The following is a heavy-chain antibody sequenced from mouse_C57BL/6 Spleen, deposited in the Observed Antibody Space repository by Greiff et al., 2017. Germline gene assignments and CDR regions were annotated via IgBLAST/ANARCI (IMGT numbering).Heavy chain of an antibody. CDR3: KSPLWELAWFAY. CDR2: ISSGSSYN. J-gene: IGHJ3*01. V-gene: IGHV5-6*01. Sequence: EVKVVESGGDLVKPGGSLKLSCAASGFTFSSYGMSWVRQTPDKRLEWVETISSGSSYNDYPASVKGRFTMSRDNAKNTLYLEMSRLKSEDTDMYCGKSPLWELAWFAYWGRGTLNTMSA. D-gene: IGHD2-1*01. CDR1: GFTFSSYG.